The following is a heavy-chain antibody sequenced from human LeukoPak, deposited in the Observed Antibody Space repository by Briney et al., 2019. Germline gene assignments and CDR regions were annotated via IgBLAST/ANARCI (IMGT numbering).Heavy chain of an antibody. CDR3: ARNAGSSSWYEEEIDY. Sequence: KTGGSLRLSCAASGFTFSSYSMNWVRQAPGKGLEWVSSISSSSSYIYYADSVKGRFTISRDNAKNSLYLQMNSLRAEDTAVYYCARNAGSSSWYEEEIDYWGQGTLVTVSS. CDR2: ISSSSSYI. V-gene: IGHV3-21*01. J-gene: IGHJ4*02. D-gene: IGHD6-13*01. CDR1: GFTFSSYS.